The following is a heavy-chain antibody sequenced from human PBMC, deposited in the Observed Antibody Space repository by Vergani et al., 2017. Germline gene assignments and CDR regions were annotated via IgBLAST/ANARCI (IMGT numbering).Heavy chain of an antibody. V-gene: IGHV1-69-2*01. Sequence: EVQLVQSGAEVKKPGATVKISCKGSGYTFTDYFMHWVQQAPGKGLEWMGLIDPEDGKTRYAENFQGRVTITADTSTDTVQMELSSLRSEDTAIYYCATSTVTHFSSWGQGTLVTVSS. D-gene: IGHD4-17*01. CDR2: IDPEDGKT. J-gene: IGHJ4*02. CDR1: GYTFTDYF. CDR3: ATSTVTHFSS.